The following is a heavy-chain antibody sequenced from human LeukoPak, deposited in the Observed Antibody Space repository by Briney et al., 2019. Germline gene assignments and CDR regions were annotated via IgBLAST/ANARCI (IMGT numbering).Heavy chain of an antibody. J-gene: IGHJ3*02. V-gene: IGHV1-69*13. CDR1: GGTFSSYA. CDR3: AREVRPDAFDI. D-gene: IGHD6-6*01. CDR2: IIPIFGTA. Sequence: ASVKVSCKASGGTFSSYAISWVRQAPGQGLEWMGGIIPIFGTANYAQKFQGRVTITADESTSTAYMELSSLRSEDTAVYHCAREVRPDAFDIWGQGTMVTVSS.